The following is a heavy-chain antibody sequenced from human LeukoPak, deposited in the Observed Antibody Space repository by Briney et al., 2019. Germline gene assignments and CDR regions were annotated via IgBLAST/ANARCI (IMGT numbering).Heavy chain of an antibody. CDR2: IYYSGST. Sequence: SETLSLTCTVSGGSVSSGSYYWSWIRQPPGKGLEWIGYIYYSGSTFYNPSLKSRVTISVDTSKNQFSPKLSSVTAADTAVYYCARSYDSSGSRDAFDIWGQGTVVTVSS. V-gene: IGHV4-61*01. CDR1: GGSVSSGSYY. J-gene: IGHJ3*02. D-gene: IGHD3-22*01. CDR3: ARSYDSSGSRDAFDI.